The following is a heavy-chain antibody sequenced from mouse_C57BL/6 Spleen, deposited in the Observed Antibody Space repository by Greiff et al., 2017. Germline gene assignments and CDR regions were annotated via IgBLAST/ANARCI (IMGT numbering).Heavy chain of an antibody. CDR3: ARPPFITTAVDYFDY. CDR1: GFNIKDYY. V-gene: IGHV14-2*01. J-gene: IGHJ2*01. Sequence: VQLKESGAELVKPGASVKLSCTASGFNIKDYYMHWVKQRTEQGLEWIGGIDPEDGETKYAPKFQGKATITADTSSNTAYLQLSSLTSEDTAVYYCARPPFITTAVDYFDYWGQGTTLTVSS. CDR2: IDPEDGET. D-gene: IGHD1-1*01.